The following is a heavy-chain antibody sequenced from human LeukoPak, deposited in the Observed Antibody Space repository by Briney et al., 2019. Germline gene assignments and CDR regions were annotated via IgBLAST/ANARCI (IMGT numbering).Heavy chain of an antibody. V-gene: IGHV1-69*05. CDR2: IIPIFGTA. Sequence: SVKVSCKASGGTFSSYAISWVRQAPGQGLEWMGGIIPIFGTANYAQKFQGRVTFTTDESTSTAYMELSSLRSEDTAVYYCARVVRGPDAFDIWGQGTMVTVSS. J-gene: IGHJ3*02. CDR3: ARVVRGPDAFDI. CDR1: GGTFSSYA. D-gene: IGHD3-10*02.